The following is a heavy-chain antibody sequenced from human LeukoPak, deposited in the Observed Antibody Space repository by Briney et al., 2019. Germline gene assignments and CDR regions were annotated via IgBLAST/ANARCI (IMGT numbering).Heavy chain of an antibody. CDR1: GFTFDDYA. V-gene: IGHV3-9*01. D-gene: IGHD2-21*02. CDR3: AKDILGRGVTATSTRTDY. CDR2: ISWNSGSI. Sequence: SLRLSCAASGFTFDDYAMHWVRQAPGKGLEWVSGISWNSGSIGYADSVKGRFTISRDNAKNSLYLQMNSLRAEDTALYYCAKDILGRGVTATSTRTDYWGQGTLVTVSS. J-gene: IGHJ4*02.